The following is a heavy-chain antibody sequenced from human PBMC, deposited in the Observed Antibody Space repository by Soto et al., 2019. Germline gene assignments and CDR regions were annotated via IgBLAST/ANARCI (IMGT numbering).Heavy chain of an antibody. J-gene: IGHJ6*02. Sequence: SGPTLVNPTQTLTLTCMFSGFSLTTSGAAVAWIRQSPGKALEWLALIYWDDDKRYNPSLKSRLTITKDTSKNQVVLTMTNMDPVDTATYYCAHSSNTMVHDVWGQGTTVTVSS. D-gene: IGHD3-10*01. CDR1: GFSLTTSGAA. CDR2: IYWDDDK. CDR3: AHSSNTMVHDV. V-gene: IGHV2-5*02.